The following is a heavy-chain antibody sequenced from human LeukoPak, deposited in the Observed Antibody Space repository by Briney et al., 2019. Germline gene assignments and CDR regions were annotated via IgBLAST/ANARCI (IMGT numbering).Heavy chain of an antibody. Sequence: ASVTVSFKASGYTSTVYYMHWVRQAPGQRLEWMGWINAGNGNTKYSQKFQGRVTITRDTSASTAYMELSSLRSEDTAVYYCASNLAHGGYWGQGTLVTVSS. CDR2: INAGNGNT. CDR1: GYTSTVYY. V-gene: IGHV1-3*01. CDR3: ASNLAHGGY. D-gene: IGHD1-14*01. J-gene: IGHJ4*02.